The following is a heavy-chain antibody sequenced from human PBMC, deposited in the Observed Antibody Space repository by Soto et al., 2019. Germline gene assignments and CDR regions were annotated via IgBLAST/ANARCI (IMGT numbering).Heavy chain of an antibody. Sequence: PSETLSLTCTVSGGSISSSSYYWGWIRQPPGKGLEWIGSIYYSGSTYYNPSLKSRVTISVDTSKNQFSLKLSSVTAADTAVYYCAPSIAAAGTSPSPLDDWGQGTLVTVSS. V-gene: IGHV4-39*01. CDR1: GGSISSSSYY. CDR3: APSIAAAGTSPSPLDD. D-gene: IGHD6-13*01. CDR2: IYYSGST. J-gene: IGHJ4*02.